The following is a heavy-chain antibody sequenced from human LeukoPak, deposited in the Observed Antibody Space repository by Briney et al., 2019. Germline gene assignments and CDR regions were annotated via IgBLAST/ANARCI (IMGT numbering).Heavy chain of an antibody. Sequence: GGSLRLSCTASGFTFSTYAMSWVRQAPGKGLEWVSGMSGSGGSTYYADSVKGRFTISRDNSKNSLYLQMNSLRSEDTALYYCTRVRLGAATRYFDYWGQGTLVTVSS. CDR2: MSGSGGST. V-gene: IGHV3-23*01. CDR3: TRVRLGAATRYFDY. CDR1: GFTFSTYA. D-gene: IGHD1-26*01. J-gene: IGHJ4*02.